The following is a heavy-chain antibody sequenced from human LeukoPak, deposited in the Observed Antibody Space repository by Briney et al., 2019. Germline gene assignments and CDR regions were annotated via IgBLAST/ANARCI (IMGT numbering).Heavy chain of an antibody. D-gene: IGHD5-18*01. CDR2: IYSGGNT. J-gene: IGHJ4*02. CDR3: ARTLQLWPIDY. V-gene: IGHV3-66*01. CDR1: GFTVSSSY. Sequence: GGSLRLSCAASGFTVSSSYMSWVRQAPGKGLEWVSVIYSGGNTYYADSVKGRFAISRDISKNTLYLQVNSLRAEDTAVYYCARTLQLWPIDYWGQGTLVTVSS.